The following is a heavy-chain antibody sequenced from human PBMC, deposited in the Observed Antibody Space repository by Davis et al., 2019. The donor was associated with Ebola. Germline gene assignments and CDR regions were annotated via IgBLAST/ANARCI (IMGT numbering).Heavy chain of an antibody. Sequence: PGGSLRLSCAASGFTFSSYWMHWVRQAPGKGLVWVSRINSAGSSTSYADSVKGRFTISRDNAKNTLYLQMNSLRAEDTAVYYCERDSGTYGGNSLGYMDVWGKGTTVTVSS. J-gene: IGHJ6*03. CDR2: INSAGSST. V-gene: IGHV3-74*01. CDR1: GFTFSSYW. D-gene: IGHD4-23*01. CDR3: ERDSGTYGGNSLGYMDV.